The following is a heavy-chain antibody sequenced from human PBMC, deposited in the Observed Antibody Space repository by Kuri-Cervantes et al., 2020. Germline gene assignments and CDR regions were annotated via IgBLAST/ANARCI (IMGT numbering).Heavy chain of an antibody. D-gene: IGHD2-2*01. J-gene: IGHJ4*02. CDR1: GFSLSNYI. Sequence: GGSLRLSCAASGFSLSNYIMLWVRQAPGKGLEWVAVIWHDGGNENYADSVKGRFTISRDNSKNTLYLQMNSLRAEDTAVYYCASGGVVPAALFVYWGQGTLVTVSS. CDR2: IWHDGGNE. V-gene: IGHV3-33*01. CDR3: ASGGVVPAALFVY.